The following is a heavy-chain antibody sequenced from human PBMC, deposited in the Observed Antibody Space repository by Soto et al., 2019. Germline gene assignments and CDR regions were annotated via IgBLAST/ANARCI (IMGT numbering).Heavy chain of an antibody. J-gene: IGHJ6*02. Sequence: ASVKVSCRASGYTFTSYYIHWVRRAPGQGLEWMGIINPRGGITTYAQKFQGRLTMTGDTSTSTVYMELSSLTSEDTAMCHCASSPAYGSSWYGIPPDLSHGMDVWGQGTTVTVSS. CDR2: INPRGGIT. V-gene: IGHV1-46*01. CDR3: ASSPAYGSSWYGIPPDLSHGMDV. D-gene: IGHD6-13*01. CDR1: GYTFTSYY.